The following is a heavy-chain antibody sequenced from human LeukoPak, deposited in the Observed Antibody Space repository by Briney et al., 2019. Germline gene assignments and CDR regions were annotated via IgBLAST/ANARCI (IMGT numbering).Heavy chain of an antibody. V-gene: IGHV7-4-1*02. CDR1: GYSFTNYA. Sequence: GASVKVSCKASGYSFTNYAMNWVRQAPGQGLELMGWINTNTGNPTYAQGFTGRFVFSLDTSVSTAYLQISSLEAEDTAVYFCARNRISHHMDVWGKGTTVTVSS. CDR2: INTNTGNP. CDR3: ARNRISHHMDV. D-gene: IGHD2-15*01. J-gene: IGHJ6*03.